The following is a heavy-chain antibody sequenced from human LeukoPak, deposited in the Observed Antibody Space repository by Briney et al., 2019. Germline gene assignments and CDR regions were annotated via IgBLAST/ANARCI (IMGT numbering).Heavy chain of an antibody. CDR2: IYPGDSYT. J-gene: IGHJ4*02. V-gene: IGHV5-51*01. CDR3: ALSRIAVTGKGFDY. CDR1: GYRFTSYW. Sequence: HGESLKISSKGSGYRFTSYWIGWVRQLPGKGLEWVGIIYPGDSYTRYSPSFQGQVTISADKSISTAYLQWSSLKASDTAMYYCALSRIAVTGKGFDYWGQGTLVTVSS. D-gene: IGHD6-19*01.